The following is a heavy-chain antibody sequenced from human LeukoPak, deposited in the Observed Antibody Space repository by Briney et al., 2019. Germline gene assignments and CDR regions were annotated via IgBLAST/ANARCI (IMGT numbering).Heavy chain of an antibody. CDR1: EFTFDNYA. Sequence: PGGSLRLSCAASEFTFDNYAMSWVRQAPGKGLEWVSVISGSGYYSYYADSVKGRFTVSRDNSKTTLYLQMNSLRADDTAVYYCAKGKNYYGSGSYPDYWGQGTLVTVSS. V-gene: IGHV3-23*01. J-gene: IGHJ4*02. CDR3: AKGKNYYGSGSYPDY. D-gene: IGHD3-10*01. CDR2: ISGSGYYS.